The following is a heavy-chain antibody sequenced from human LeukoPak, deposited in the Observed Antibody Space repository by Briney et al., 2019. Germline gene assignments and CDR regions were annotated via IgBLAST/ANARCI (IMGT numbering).Heavy chain of an antibody. J-gene: IGHJ4*02. Sequence: PSETLSLTCTVSGGSISSSSYYWSWIRQPPGKGLEWIGEINHSGSTNYNPSLKSRVTISVDTSKNQFSLKLSSVTAADTAVYYCARRPPWDGDYPPYFDYWGQGTLVTVSS. CDR1: GGSISSSSYY. CDR3: ARRPPWDGDYPPYFDY. V-gene: IGHV4-39*07. CDR2: INHSGST. D-gene: IGHD4-17*01.